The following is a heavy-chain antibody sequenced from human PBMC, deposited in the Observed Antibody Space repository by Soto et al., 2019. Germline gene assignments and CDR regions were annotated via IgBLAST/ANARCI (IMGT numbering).Heavy chain of an antibody. Sequence: GGSLRLSCAASGFAFSNAWMNWVRQAPGKGLEWVGRIKSKTDGGTTDYAAPVKGRFTISRDDSKNTLYLQMNSLKTEDTAVYYCSTHLPSSIAIFGVVIQPDYWGQGTLVTVSS. J-gene: IGHJ4*02. CDR1: GFAFSNAW. V-gene: IGHV3-15*07. CDR3: STHLPSSIAIFGVVIQPDY. CDR2: IKSKTDGGTT. D-gene: IGHD3-3*01.